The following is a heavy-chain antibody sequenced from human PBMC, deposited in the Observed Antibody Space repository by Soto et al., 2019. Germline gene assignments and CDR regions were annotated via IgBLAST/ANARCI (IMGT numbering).Heavy chain of an antibody. CDR2: ISSSSSTI. J-gene: IGHJ3*02. D-gene: IGHD4-17*01. CDR1: GFTFSSYS. CDR3: ARGTTLDAFDI. Sequence: GGTLRLSCAASGFTFSSYSMNWVRQAPGKGLEWVSYISSSSSTIYYADPVKGRFTLSRDNAKNSLYLQMNGLRAEDTDVYYYARGTTLDAFDIWGQGTMVTVSS. V-gene: IGHV3-48*01.